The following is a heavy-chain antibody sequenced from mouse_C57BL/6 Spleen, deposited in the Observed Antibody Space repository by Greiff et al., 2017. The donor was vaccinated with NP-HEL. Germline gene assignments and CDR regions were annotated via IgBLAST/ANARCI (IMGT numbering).Heavy chain of an antibody. CDR3: ASYDYDEGPWFAY. V-gene: IGHV1-4*01. Sequence: VQLQQSGAELARPGASVKMSCKASGYTFTSYTMHWVKQRPGQGLEWIGYINPSSGYTKYNQKFKDKATLTADKSSSTAYMQLSSLTSEDSAVYYCASYDYDEGPWFAYWGQGTLVTVSA. CDR2: INPSSGYT. D-gene: IGHD2-4*01. J-gene: IGHJ3*01. CDR1: GYTFTSYT.